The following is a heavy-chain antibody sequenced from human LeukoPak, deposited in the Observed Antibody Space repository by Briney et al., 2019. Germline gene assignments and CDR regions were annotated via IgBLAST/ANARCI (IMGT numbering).Heavy chain of an antibody. J-gene: IGHJ5*02. Sequence: SETLSLTCTVSGGSISSSSYYWDWIRQPPGKGLERIGSIYYSETTYYNPSLKSRVTISADTSKNQFSLRLSSVTAADTAVYYCARQRYYGSGSYSLNWIDPWGQGTPVTVSS. V-gene: IGHV4-39*01. CDR1: GGSISSSSYY. D-gene: IGHD3-10*01. CDR3: ARQRYYGSGSYSLNWIDP. CDR2: IYYSETT.